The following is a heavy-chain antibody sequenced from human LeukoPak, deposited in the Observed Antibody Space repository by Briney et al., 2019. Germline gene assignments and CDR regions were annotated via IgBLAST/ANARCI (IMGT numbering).Heavy chain of an antibody. J-gene: IGHJ4*02. CDR1: GFTFSSYS. Sequence: GGSLRLSCAASGFTFSSYSMNWVRQAPGKGLEWVASINPDGSTRHHVDSVKGRFTISRDNAKKSLSLQMGALRAEDTAVYFCAKLLGTATRYDYWGLGTLVIVSS. CDR2: INPDGSTR. CDR3: AKLLGTATRYDY. D-gene: IGHD1-7*01. V-gene: IGHV3-7*01.